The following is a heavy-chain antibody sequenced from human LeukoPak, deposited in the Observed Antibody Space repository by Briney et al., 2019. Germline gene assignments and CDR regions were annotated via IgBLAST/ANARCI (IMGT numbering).Heavy chain of an antibody. CDR3: ARQFHGSGSYGYYFDY. D-gene: IGHD3-10*01. J-gene: IGHJ4*02. V-gene: IGHV4-39*01. CDR2: IYYSGST. Sequence: PSETLSLTCTVSGGSISSSSYYWGWIRQPPGKGLEWIGSIYYSGSTYYNPSLKSRVTISVDTSKNQFSLKLSSVTAADTAVYYGARQFHGSGSYGYYFDYWGQGTLVTVSS. CDR1: GGSISSSSYY.